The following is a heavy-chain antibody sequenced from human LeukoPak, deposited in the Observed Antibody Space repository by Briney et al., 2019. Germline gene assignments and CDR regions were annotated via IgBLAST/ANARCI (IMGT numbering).Heavy chain of an antibody. Sequence: SETLSLTCTVSGGSINNYYWNWIRQPPGRGLEWIGYISDSGTSNYNPSLKSRVTISVDTSKNQFSLKLSSVTAADTAVYYCARVFGGPVSRRFDPWGQGTLVTVSS. V-gene: IGHV4-59*08. CDR3: ARVFGGPVSRRFDP. CDR1: GGSINNYY. D-gene: IGHD4-23*01. CDR2: ISDSGTS. J-gene: IGHJ5*02.